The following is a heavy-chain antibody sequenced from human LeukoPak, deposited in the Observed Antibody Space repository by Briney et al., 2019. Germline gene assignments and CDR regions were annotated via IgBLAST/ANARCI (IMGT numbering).Heavy chain of an antibody. V-gene: IGHV3-7*03. CDR2: IKLDGSEK. J-gene: IGHJ4*02. Sequence: GGSLRLSCEGSAFIFSGHWMNWVRQTPGKGLEWMANIKLDGSEKNYVDSVKGRFTISRDNTKNSLYLQMNSLRAEDTAVFYCARDQYDTWSRRGNFDSWGQGTLVIVSS. CDR1: AFIFSGHW. CDR3: ARDQYDTWSRRGNFDS. D-gene: IGHD3-3*01.